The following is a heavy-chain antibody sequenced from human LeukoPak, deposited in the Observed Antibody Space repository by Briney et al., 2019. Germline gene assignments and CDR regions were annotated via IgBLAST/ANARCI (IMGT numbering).Heavy chain of an antibody. D-gene: IGHD1-26*01. CDR3: TTDSGSYPHYFDY. Sequence: GGSLRLSCAASGFTFSNAWMSWVRQAPGKGLEWVGRIKSKTDGGTTDYAAPVKGRFTISRDDSKNTLYLQMNSLKTEDTAVYYCTTDSGSYPHYFDYWGQGTLVTVSS. V-gene: IGHV3-15*01. CDR2: IKSKTDGGTT. J-gene: IGHJ4*02. CDR1: GFTFSNAW.